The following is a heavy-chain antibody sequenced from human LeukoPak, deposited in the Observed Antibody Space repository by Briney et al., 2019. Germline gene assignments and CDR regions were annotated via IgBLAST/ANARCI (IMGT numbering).Heavy chain of an antibody. J-gene: IGHJ6*02. CDR1: GGSISSGDYF. Sequence: SETLSLTCTVSGGSISSGDYFWSWIRQPPGKGLEWIAYMYYSGSTSYNPSLKSRVTISVDTSKNQFSLKLSSVTAADTAVYYCARYATYYYYGMDVWGQGTTVTVSS. D-gene: IGHD1-26*01. CDR3: ARYATYYYYGMDV. V-gene: IGHV4-30-4*01. CDR2: MYYSGST.